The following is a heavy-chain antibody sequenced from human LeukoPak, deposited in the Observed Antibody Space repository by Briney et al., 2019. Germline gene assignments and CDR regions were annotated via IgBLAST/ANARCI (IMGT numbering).Heavy chain of an antibody. J-gene: IGHJ5*02. Sequence: TGGSLRLSCAASGFTFISYGMSWVRQGPGKGLEWVSVMSGSGGSTYYADSVKGRFTISRDNSKNTLYLQMNSLRAEDTAVYFCANTYYYDGSGYYYLGWFDPWGQGTLVTVSS. V-gene: IGHV3-23*01. CDR3: ANTYYYDGSGYYYLGWFDP. D-gene: IGHD3-22*01. CDR2: MSGSGGST. CDR1: GFTFISYG.